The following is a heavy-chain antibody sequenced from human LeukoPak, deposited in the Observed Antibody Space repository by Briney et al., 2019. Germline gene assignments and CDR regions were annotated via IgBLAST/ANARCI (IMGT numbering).Heavy chain of an antibody. J-gene: IGHJ4*02. V-gene: IGHV1-2*02. CDR2: INPNSGDT. CDR1: GYTLTGYY. CDR3: VKNPYEYYFDY. D-gene: IGHD5-12*01. Sequence: ASARVSCKASGYTLTGYYMHWLRQAPGQGLEWMGWINPNSGDTNYAQKFQGRVTMTRDTSISTAYMELSRLTSDDTAVYYCVKNPYEYYFDYWGQGTLVTVSS.